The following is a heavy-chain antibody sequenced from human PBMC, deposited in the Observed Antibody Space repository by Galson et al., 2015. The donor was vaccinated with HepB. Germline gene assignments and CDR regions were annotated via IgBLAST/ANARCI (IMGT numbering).Heavy chain of an antibody. V-gene: IGHV3-30-3*01. CDR3: AASRRLRSELAAANEN. CDR1: GFTFSSYA. Sequence: SLRLSCAASGFTFSSYAMHWVRQAPGKGLEWVAVISYDGSNKYYADSVKGRFTISRDNSKNTLYLQMNSLRAEDTAVYYCAASRRLRSELAAANENWGQGTLVSASP. D-gene: IGHD6-13*01. CDR2: ISYDGSNK. J-gene: IGHJ4*02.